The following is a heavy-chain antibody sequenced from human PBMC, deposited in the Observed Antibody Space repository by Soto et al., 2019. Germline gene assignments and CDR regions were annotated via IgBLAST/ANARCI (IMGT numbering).Heavy chain of an antibody. CDR1: GGTFSSYA. J-gene: IGHJ6*02. Sequence: SVKVSCKASGGTFSSYAISWVRQAPGQGLEWMGGIIPIFGTANYAQKFQGRVTITADESTSTAYMELSSLRSEDTAVYYCARAGYKTAPYYYYGMDVWGQGTTVTVSS. D-gene: IGHD1-20*01. CDR2: IIPIFGTA. CDR3: ARAGYKTAPYYYYGMDV. V-gene: IGHV1-69*13.